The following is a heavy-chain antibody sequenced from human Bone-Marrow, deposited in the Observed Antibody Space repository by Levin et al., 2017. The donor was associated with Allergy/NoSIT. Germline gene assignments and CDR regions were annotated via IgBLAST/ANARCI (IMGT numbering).Heavy chain of an antibody. CDR2: LLFLGGAT. V-gene: IGHV3-23*01. D-gene: IGHD3-22*01. CDR3: AKVIGIYYDPDEGYYYGFDT. J-gene: IGHJ5*02. Sequence: SLLLSCTGFGLTGRKLVMNWVGKEEGPFLPFFSVLLFLGGATYYADSLKGRFTISRDNSKNTVFLQMNSLRAEDTAPYFCAKVIGIYYDPDEGYYYGFDTWGQGTLVTVSS. CDR1: GLTGRKLV.